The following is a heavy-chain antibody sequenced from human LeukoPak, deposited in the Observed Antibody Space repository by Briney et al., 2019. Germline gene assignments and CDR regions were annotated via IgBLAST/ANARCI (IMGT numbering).Heavy chain of an antibody. CDR1: GFTFSYLG. J-gene: IGHJ1*01. D-gene: IGHD6-13*01. V-gene: IGHV3-33*01. Sequence: GGSLRLSCVASGFTFSYLGVHWVRQAPGKGLEWVAVIRFDGSNKYYADSVKGRFTISRDNSKNTLYLQMNSLRAEDTAVYYCARDALYSSSWDAEYFQHWGQGTLVTVSS. CDR3: ARDALYSSSWDAEYFQH. CDR2: IRFDGSNK.